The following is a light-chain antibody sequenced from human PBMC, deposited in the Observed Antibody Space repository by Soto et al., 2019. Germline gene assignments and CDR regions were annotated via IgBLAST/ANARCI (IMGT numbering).Light chain of an antibody. CDR2: DTS. J-gene: IGKJ4*01. CDR1: QCLTNSY. Sequence: DIVLTQSPDTLSLSPGNSATLSCRAIQCLTNSYIAWYQVKPGQAPRLLIYDTSSRATGIPDRFSGSGSGTEFNLTISSLQSEDFGVYYCQQYNNWPRATFGGGTKVGI. V-gene: IGKV3D-15*01. CDR3: QQYNNWPRAT.